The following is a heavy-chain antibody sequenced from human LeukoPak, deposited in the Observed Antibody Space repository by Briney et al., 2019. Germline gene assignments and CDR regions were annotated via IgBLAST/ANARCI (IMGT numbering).Heavy chain of an antibody. D-gene: IGHD3-3*01. CDR1: GYTFTGYY. V-gene: IGHV1-2*02. J-gene: IGHJ4*02. CDR2: INPNSGGT. CDR3: ARLRPPFGVVTYDY. Sequence: ASVKVSCKASGYTFTGYYMHWVRQAPGQGLEWMGWINPNSGGTNYAQKFQGRVTMTRDTSISTAYMELSRLRSDDTAVYYCARLRPPFGVVTYDYWGQGTLVTVSS.